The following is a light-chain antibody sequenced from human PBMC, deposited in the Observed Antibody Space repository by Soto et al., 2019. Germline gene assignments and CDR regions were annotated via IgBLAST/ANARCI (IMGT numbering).Light chain of an antibody. CDR2: GAS. CDR1: QSVTSNF. Sequence: EIVLTQSPGTLSLSPGERATLTCRASQSVTSNFLAWYQQKPGQAPGLLMYGASSRATGIPDRFSGSGSGTDFTLTISRLEPEDFALYYCHQYGSSPLTFGPGTKVDIK. J-gene: IGKJ3*01. CDR3: HQYGSSPLT. V-gene: IGKV3-20*01.